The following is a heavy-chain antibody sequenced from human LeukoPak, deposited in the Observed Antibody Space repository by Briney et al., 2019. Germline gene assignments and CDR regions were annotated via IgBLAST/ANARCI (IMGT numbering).Heavy chain of an antibody. CDR3: ARQGTYSSAIGMGY. CDR2: INAGNGNT. CDR1: GYIFISYA. D-gene: IGHD6-19*01. J-gene: IGHJ4*02. V-gene: IGHV1-3*01. Sequence: ASVKVSCKASGYIFISYAMHWVRQAPGQRLEWMGWINAGNGNTKYSQKFQGRVTITRDTSASTAYMELSSLRSEDTAVYYCARQGTYSSAIGMGYWGQGTLVTVSS.